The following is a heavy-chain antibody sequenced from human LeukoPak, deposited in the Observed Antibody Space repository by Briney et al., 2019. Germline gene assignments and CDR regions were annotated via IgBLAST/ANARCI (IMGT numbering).Heavy chain of an antibody. Sequence: SVKVSCKASGYTFSDNYLHWVRQAPGQGLEWMGRIIPILGIANYAQKFQGRVTITADKSTSTAYMELSSLRSEDTAVYYCGNGRHGYNRRPYYGMDVWGQGTTVAVSS. CDR3: GNGRHGYNRRPYYGMDV. D-gene: IGHD5-24*01. V-gene: IGHV1-69*02. CDR2: IIPILGIA. J-gene: IGHJ6*02. CDR1: GYTFSDNY.